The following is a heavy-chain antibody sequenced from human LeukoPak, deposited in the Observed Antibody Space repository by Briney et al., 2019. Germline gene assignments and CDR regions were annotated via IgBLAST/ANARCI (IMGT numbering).Heavy chain of an antibody. CDR3: ARVTLWYFDY. J-gene: IGHJ4*02. Sequence: GGSLRLSCAASGFTFNDYAMYWVRQAPGKGLEWVTLISYDGYDQSYADSVRGRFTISRDNSKNTLYLQMDSLRTEDTAVYYCARVTLWYFDYWGQGTLVTVSS. V-gene: IGHV3-30-3*01. CDR1: GFTFNDYA. CDR2: ISYDGYDQ. D-gene: IGHD2/OR15-2a*01.